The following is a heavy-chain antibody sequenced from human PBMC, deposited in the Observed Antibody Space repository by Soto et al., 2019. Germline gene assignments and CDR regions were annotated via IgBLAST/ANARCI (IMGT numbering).Heavy chain of an antibody. J-gene: IGHJ5*02. CDR3: ARSLPWFDP. CDR1: GYTFTSYT. CDR2: ISANNGNT. Sequence: QVRLVHSETEVKKPGASVNVSCKASGYTFTSYTISWVRQAPGQGLEWMGWISANNGNTEFAQKFQDRLTRIADTTTSTAYLELRNLRPDDTAVYYCARSLPWFDPWGQGTLVAVSS. V-gene: IGHV1-18*01.